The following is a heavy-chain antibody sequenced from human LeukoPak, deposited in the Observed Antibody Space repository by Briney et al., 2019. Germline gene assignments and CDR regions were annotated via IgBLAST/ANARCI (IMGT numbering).Heavy chain of an antibody. CDR3: AREGGSKRDNWFDP. D-gene: IGHD1-26*01. Sequence: SETLSLTCTVSGGSISSYYWSWIRQPPGKGLEWIGYIYYSGSTNYNPSLKSRVTISVDTSKNQFSLKLSSVTAADTAVYYCAREGGSKRDNWFDPWGQGTLVTVSS. CDR1: GGSISSYY. J-gene: IGHJ5*02. CDR2: IYYSGST. V-gene: IGHV4-59*01.